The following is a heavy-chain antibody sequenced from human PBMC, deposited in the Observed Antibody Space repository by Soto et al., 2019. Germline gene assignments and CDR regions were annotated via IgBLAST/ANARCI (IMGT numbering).Heavy chain of an antibody. Sequence: ASVKVSCKASGYTFTSYDINWVRQATGQGLEWMGWMNPNSGNTGYAQKFQGRVTMTRNTSISTAYMELSSLRSEDTAVYYCARGLGYCSGGSCYSSNRYYYYGMDVWGQGTTVTVSS. CDR3: ARGLGYCSGGSCYSSNRYYYYGMDV. CDR1: GYTFTSYD. CDR2: MNPNSGNT. D-gene: IGHD2-15*01. J-gene: IGHJ6*02. V-gene: IGHV1-8*01.